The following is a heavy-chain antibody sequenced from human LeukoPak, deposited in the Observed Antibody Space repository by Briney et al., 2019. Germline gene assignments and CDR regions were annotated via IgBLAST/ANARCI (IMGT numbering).Heavy chain of an antibody. Sequence: GGSLRLSCAASGFTFDDYAMHWVRQAPGKGLGWVSLISGDGGSIYYADSVKGRFTISRDNAKNSLYLQMNSLRAEDTAVYYCARGVAPYYYYGMDVWGQGTTVTVSS. CDR3: ARGVAPYYYYGMDV. CDR1: GFTFDDYA. CDR2: ISGDGGSI. V-gene: IGHV3-43*02. J-gene: IGHJ6*02.